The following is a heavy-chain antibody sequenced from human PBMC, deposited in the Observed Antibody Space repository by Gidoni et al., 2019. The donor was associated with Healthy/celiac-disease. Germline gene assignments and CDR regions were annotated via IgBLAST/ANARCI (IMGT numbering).Heavy chain of an antibody. CDR1: GFSLSNARMG. V-gene: IGHV2-26*01. D-gene: IGHD3-10*01. CDR2: ICSNDDN. CDR3: ARYYYGSGSYDDY. J-gene: IGHJ4*02. Sequence: QVTLKESGPVLVKPTETLTLTCTVPGFSLSNARMGVSWIRQPPGKALEWLAHICSNDDNSYSTSLKSRLTSYKDTSKSQVVLTRTNMEHVDTATYYSARYYYGSGSYDDYWGQGTLVTVSS.